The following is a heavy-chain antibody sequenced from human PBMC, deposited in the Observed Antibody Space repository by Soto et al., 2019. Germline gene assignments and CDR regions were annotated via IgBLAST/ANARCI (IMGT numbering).Heavy chain of an antibody. V-gene: IGHV1-46*01. CDR1: GYTFTSYY. D-gene: IGHD3-10*01. CDR3: ARGLGLFEWFRDHRYGNDVPTQRSSDL. CDR2: INPSGGST. Sequence: GASVKVSCKASGYTFTSYYMHWVRQAPGQGLEWMGIINPSGGSTSYAQKFQGRVTMTRDTSTSTVYMELSSLRSEDTAVYYCARGLGLFEWFRDHRYGNDVPTQRSSDL. J-gene: IGHJ2*01.